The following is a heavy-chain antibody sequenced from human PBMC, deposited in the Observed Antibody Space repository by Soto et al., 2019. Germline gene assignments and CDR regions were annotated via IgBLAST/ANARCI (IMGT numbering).Heavy chain of an antibody. V-gene: IGHV1-18*01. CDR3: ARDLDGDCSGGSCP. CDR1: GYTFTSYG. D-gene: IGHD2-15*01. J-gene: IGHJ5*02. Sequence: GASVKVSCKASGYTFTSYGISWVRQAPGQGLEWMGWISAYNGNTNYAQKLQGRVTMTTDTSTSTAYMELRSLRSDDTAVYYCARDLDGDCSGGSCPWGQGTLVTVSS. CDR2: ISAYNGNT.